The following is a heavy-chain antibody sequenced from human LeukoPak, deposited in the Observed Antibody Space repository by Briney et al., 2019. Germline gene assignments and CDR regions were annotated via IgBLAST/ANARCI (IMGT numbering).Heavy chain of an antibody. CDR2: IYYSGST. J-gene: IGHJ5*02. V-gene: IGHV4-59*01. D-gene: IGHD3-10*01. CDR3: ARVWFGRYYWFDP. Sequence: SETLSLTCTVSGGSISSYYWSWIRQPPGKGLEWIGYIYYSGSTNYNPSLKSRVTISLDTSKNQFSLKLSSVTAADTAVYYCARVWFGRYYWFDPWGQGTLVTVSS. CDR1: GGSISSYY.